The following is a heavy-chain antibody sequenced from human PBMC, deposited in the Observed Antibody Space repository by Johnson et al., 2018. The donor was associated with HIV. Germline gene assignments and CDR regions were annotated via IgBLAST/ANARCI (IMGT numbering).Heavy chain of an antibody. CDR1: GFTFSSYA. CDR3: AKSYSSSWYTDAFDI. V-gene: IGHV3-30-3*02. D-gene: IGHD6-13*01. J-gene: IGHJ3*02. Sequence: QVQLVESGGGVVQPGRSLRLSCAASGFTFSSYAMHWVRQAPGKGLEWVAIISYDGNNKYYADSVKGRFTISRDNSKNTLDLQMNSLRAEDTAVYYCAKSYSSSWYTDAFDIWGQGTMVTVSS. CDR2: ISYDGNNK.